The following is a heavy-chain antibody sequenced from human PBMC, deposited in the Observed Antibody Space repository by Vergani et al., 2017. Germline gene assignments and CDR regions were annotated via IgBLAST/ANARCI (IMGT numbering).Heavy chain of an antibody. J-gene: IGHJ5*02. CDR1: GGSMSGYY. V-gene: IGHV4-59*01. CDR3: GRVADFYGLGSRLLDL. CDR2: MYHSGST. Sequence: QVRLQESGPGLVKPSETLSLICSVSGGSMSGYYWSWIRQPPGKELEWIGYMYHSGSTNYNPSLETRVTISGDTSKNQFFLKLNSVTAADTAVYDCGRVADFYGLGSRLLDLWGQGILVTVSS. D-gene: IGHD3-10*01.